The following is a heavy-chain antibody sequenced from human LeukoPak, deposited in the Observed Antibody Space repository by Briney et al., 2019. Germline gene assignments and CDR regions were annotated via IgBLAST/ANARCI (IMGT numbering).Heavy chain of an antibody. CDR3: ARGGSGSYPKYGMDV. Sequence: GGSLRLSCAASGFTFSSYAMSWVRQAPGKGLEWVSAISGSGGSTYYADSVKGRFTISRDNSKNTLYLQMNSLRVEDTAVYYCARGGSGSYPKYGMDVWGQGTTVTVSS. V-gene: IGHV3-23*01. J-gene: IGHJ6*02. D-gene: IGHD3-10*01. CDR1: GFTFSSYA. CDR2: ISGSGGST.